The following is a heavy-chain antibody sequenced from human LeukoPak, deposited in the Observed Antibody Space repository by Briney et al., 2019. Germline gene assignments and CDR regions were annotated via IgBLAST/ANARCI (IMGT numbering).Heavy chain of an antibody. CDR3: AIPERAIYPYYYYMDV. D-gene: IGHD2-21*01. J-gene: IGHJ6*03. Sequence: GASVKVSCKASGGTFSSYAISWVRQAPGQGLEWMGGIIPIFGTANYAQKFQGRVTITADESTSTAYMELSSLRSEDTAVYYCAIPERAIYPYYYYMDVWGKGTTVTISS. V-gene: IGHV1-69*13. CDR2: IIPIFGTA. CDR1: GGTFSSYA.